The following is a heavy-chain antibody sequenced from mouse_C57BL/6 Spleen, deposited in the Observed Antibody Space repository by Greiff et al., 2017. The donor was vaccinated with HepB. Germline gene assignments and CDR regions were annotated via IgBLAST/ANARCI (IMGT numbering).Heavy chain of an antibody. V-gene: IGHV5-17*01. Sequence: EVQLVESGGGLVKPGGSLKLSCAASGFTFSDYGMHWVRQAPEKGLEWVAYISSGSSTIYYADTVKGRFTISRDNAKNTLFLQMTSLRSEDTAMYYCAKLGRGAMDYWGQGTSVTVSS. CDR1: GFTFSDYG. D-gene: IGHD4-1*01. CDR2: ISSGSSTI. J-gene: IGHJ4*01. CDR3: AKLGRGAMDY.